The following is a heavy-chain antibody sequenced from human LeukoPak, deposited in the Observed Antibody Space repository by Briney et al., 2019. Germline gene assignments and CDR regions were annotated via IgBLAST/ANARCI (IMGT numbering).Heavy chain of an antibody. CDR3: VRGDRLLLWFGESAFDI. Sequence: ASVKVSCKASGGTFSSYAISWVRQAPGQGLEWMGGIIPIFGTANYAQKFQGRVTITADESTSTAYMELSSLRSEDTAVYYCVRGDRLLLWFGESAFDIWGQGTMVTVSS. CDR2: IIPIFGTA. J-gene: IGHJ3*02. CDR1: GGTFSSYA. V-gene: IGHV1-69*01. D-gene: IGHD3-10*01.